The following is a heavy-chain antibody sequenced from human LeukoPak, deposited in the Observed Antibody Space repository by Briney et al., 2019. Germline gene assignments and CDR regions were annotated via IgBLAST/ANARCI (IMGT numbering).Heavy chain of an antibody. CDR2: INHSGIT. V-gene: IGHV4-34*01. CDR1: GVSFRGYY. J-gene: IGHJ5*02. Sequence: SETLSLTCAVSGVSFRGYYWSWIRQPPGKGLEWIGEINHSGITNYNPYLKSRVTISVDTASNQFSLKLISVTAADTAVYYCARRVQMSSASATSNTWLDPWGQGTLVTVSS. D-gene: IGHD3-10*01. CDR3: ARRVQMSSASATSNTWLDP.